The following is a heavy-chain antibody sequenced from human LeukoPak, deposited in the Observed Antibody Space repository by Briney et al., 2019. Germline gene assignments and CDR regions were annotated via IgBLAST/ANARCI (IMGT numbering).Heavy chain of an antibody. CDR2: IRYDGSNK. V-gene: IGHV3-30*02. CDR3: AKDGSESGYSYGFFDY. D-gene: IGHD5-18*01. CDR1: GFTFSSYG. Sequence: GGSLRLSCAASGFTFSSYGMHWVRQAPGKGLEWVAFIRYDGSNKYYADSVKGRFTISRDNSKNTLYLQMNSLRAEGTAVYYCAKDGSESGYSYGFFDYWGQGTLVTVSS. J-gene: IGHJ4*02.